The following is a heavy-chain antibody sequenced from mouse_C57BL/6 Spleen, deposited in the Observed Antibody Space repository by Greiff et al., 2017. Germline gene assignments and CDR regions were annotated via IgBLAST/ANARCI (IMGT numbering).Heavy chain of an antibody. V-gene: IGHV1-80*01. Sequence: VKLMESGAELVKPGASVKISCKASGYAFSSYWMNWVKQRPGKGLEWIGQIYPGDGDTNYNGKFKGKATLTADKSSSTAYMQLSSLTSEDSAVYFGAREGDYPYYAMDYWGQGTSGTVSS. CDR3: AREGDYPYYAMDY. J-gene: IGHJ4*01. D-gene: IGHD5-5*01. CDR2: IYPGDGDT. CDR1: GYAFSSYW.